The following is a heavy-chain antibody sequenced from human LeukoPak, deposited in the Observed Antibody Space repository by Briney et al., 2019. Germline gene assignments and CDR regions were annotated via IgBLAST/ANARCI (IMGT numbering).Heavy chain of an antibody. CDR1: GGSFSGYY. CDR3: AAGYSSSWYPGWFDP. Sequence: SETLSLTCAVYGGSFSGYYWSWIRQPPGKGLEWIGEINHSGSTNYNPSLKSRVTMSVDTSKNQFSLKLSSVTAADTAVYYCAAGYSSSWYPGWFDPWGQGTLVTVSS. D-gene: IGHD6-13*01. CDR2: INHSGST. J-gene: IGHJ5*02. V-gene: IGHV4-34*01.